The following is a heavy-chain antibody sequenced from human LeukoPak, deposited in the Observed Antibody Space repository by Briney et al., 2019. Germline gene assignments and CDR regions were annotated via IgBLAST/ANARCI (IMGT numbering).Heavy chain of an antibody. Sequence: SETLSLTCTVSGGSISSYYWSWIRQPPGKGLEWIGYIYYSGSTNYNPSLKSRVTISVDTSKNQFSLKLSSVTAADTAVYYCASQYCSGGSCLDAFDIWGQGTMVTVSS. V-gene: IGHV4-59*01. J-gene: IGHJ3*02. CDR1: GGSISSYY. D-gene: IGHD2-15*01. CDR2: IYYSGST. CDR3: ASQYCSGGSCLDAFDI.